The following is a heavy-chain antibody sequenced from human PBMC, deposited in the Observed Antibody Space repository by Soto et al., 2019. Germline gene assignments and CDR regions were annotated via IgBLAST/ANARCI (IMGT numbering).Heavy chain of an antibody. CDR3: AAATEWFGESP. D-gene: IGHD3-10*01. CDR2: ISSSGSTI. J-gene: IGHJ5*02. V-gene: IGHV3-11*01. Sequence: GGSLRLSCAASAFTFSDYYMSWIRPAPGKGLEWVSYISSSGSTIYYADSVKGRFTISRDNAKNSLYLQMNSLRAEDTAVYYCAAATEWFGESPSGQGTLVTVSS. CDR1: AFTFSDYY.